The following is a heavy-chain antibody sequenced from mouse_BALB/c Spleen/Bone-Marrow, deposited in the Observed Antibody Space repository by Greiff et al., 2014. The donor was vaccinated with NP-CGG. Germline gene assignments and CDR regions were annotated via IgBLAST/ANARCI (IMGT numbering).Heavy chain of an antibody. D-gene: IGHD1-1*01. CDR2: LSTYSGNT. CDR3: ARRPYGSSYDFDY. V-gene: IGHV1-67*01. Sequence: VKLVESGPELVRPGVSVKISCKGSGYTLPSTRLPVFPPLPSPLLSRLGFLSTYSGNTNYNQKFKGKATMTVDKSSSTAYMELARLTSEDSAIYYCARRPYGSSYDFDYWGQGTTLTVSS. J-gene: IGHJ2*01. CDR1: GYTLPSTR.